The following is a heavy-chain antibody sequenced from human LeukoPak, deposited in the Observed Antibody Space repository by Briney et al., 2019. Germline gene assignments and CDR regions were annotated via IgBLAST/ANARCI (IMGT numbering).Heavy chain of an antibody. CDR1: GDSVSSNSAA. CDR2: TYYRSKWYN. CDR3: ARDREITFGGVIVRGYFDY. V-gene: IGHV6-1*01. J-gene: IGHJ4*02. D-gene: IGHD3-16*02. Sequence: SQTLSLTCAISGDSVSSNSAAWNWIRQSPSRGLEWLGRTYYRSKWYNDYAVSVKSRITINPDTSKNQFSLQLNSVTPEDTAVYYCARDREITFGGVIVRGYFDYWGQGTLVTVSS.